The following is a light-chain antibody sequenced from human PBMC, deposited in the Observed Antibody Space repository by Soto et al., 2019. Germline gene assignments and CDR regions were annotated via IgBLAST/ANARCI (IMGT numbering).Light chain of an antibody. CDR2: ASS. CDR3: QLYGISPH. V-gene: IGKV3-20*01. CDR1: QSRGSNF. Sequence: TQSPSSLSASVGDRVTITCRASQSRGSNFLAWYQHKPGQAPRLLIYASSNRATGIPDRFSGSASGTDFTLTINRLEPEDFAVYYCQLYGISPHFGQGTRLEI. J-gene: IGKJ5*01.